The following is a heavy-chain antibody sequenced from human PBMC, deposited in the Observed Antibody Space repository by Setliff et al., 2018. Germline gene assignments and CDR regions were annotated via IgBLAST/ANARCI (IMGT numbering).Heavy chain of an antibody. CDR3: ASGDWLFAFDI. V-gene: IGHV1-18*01. J-gene: IGHJ3*02. CDR2: ISPFNGNT. CDR1: GYNFITTG. Sequence: GASVKVSCKTSGYNFITTGISWVRQAPGQGPEWMGCISPFNGNTNYAQKFQDRVTMTTDTSTATVYMELKNLRSDDTAVYYCASGDWLFAFDIWGQVTMVTVSS. D-gene: IGHD2-21*01.